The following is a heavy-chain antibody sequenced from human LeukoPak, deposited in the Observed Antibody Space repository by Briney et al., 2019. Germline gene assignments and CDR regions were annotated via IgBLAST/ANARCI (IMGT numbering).Heavy chain of an antibody. V-gene: IGHV3-23*01. Sequence: GGSLRLSCAASGFTFSSYAMSWVRQAPGKRLEWVSAISGSGGSTYYADSVKGRFTISRDNSKNTLYLQMNSLRAEDTAVYYCARYYGSGFNFDYWGQGTLVTVSS. CDR1: GFTFSSYA. J-gene: IGHJ4*02. CDR2: ISGSGGST. D-gene: IGHD3-10*01. CDR3: ARYYGSGFNFDY.